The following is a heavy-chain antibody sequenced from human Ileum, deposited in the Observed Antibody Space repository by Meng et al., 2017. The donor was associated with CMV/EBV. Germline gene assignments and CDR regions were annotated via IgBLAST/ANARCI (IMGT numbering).Heavy chain of an antibody. CDR3: ARGYCSSTSCYIGGELDY. CDR2: INHCGST. Sequence: SCCGYYWRWGRQPPGKGLEWIGEINHCGSTNYNPSLNSRVTISVASSKNQFSLQLSSVTAADTAVYYCARGYCSSTSCYIGGELDYWGQGTLVTVSS. CDR1: SCCGYY. V-gene: IGHV4-34*01. D-gene: IGHD2-2*02. J-gene: IGHJ4*02.